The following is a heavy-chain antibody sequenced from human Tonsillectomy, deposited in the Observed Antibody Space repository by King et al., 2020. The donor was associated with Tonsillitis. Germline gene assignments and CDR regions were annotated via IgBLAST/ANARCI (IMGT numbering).Heavy chain of an antibody. V-gene: IGHV1-18*01. D-gene: IGHD2-2*03. CDR1: GYTFTSYG. CDR3: ASGLDIVVVPAANDAFDI. J-gene: IGHJ3*02. CDR2: ISAYNGNT. Sequence: QLVQSGAEVKKPGASAKVSCKASGYTFTSYGISWVRQAPGQGLEWMGWISAYNGNTNYAQKLQGRVTMTTDTSTSTAYMELRSLRSDATAVYYCASGLDIVVVPAANDAFDIWGQGTMVTVSS.